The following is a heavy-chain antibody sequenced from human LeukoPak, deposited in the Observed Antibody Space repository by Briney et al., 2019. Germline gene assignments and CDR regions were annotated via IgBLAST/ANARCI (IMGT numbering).Heavy chain of an antibody. J-gene: IGHJ2*01. Sequence: SETLSLTCTVSGGSISSYYWSWIRQPAGKGLEWIGHIYSSGSTNYNPSLKSRVTISVDTSKNQFSLKLSSVTAADTAVYYCARDPAPPGYSSGIGYFDLWGRGTLVTVSS. CDR3: ARDPAPPGYSSGIGYFDL. CDR2: IYSSGST. V-gene: IGHV4-4*07. D-gene: IGHD6-19*01. CDR1: GGSISSYY.